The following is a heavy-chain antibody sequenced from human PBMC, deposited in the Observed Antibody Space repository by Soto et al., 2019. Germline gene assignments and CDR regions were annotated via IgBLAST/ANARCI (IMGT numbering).Heavy chain of an antibody. CDR1: GFTFTDYT. CDR2: LSGGDTYK. J-gene: IGHJ6*02. CDR3: ETSLKVPWYLYDLEV. Sequence: EVQLVESGGGLVKPGGSLRLSCAASGFTFTDYTMDWVRQAPGKGMEWVSSLSGGDTYKDYADSVKGRFTISRDNAKNLLHPQTNTLSAEDSAEYYYETSLKVPWYLYDLEVWGHGTTVNVSS. D-gene: IGHD2-2*01. V-gene: IGHV3-21*06.